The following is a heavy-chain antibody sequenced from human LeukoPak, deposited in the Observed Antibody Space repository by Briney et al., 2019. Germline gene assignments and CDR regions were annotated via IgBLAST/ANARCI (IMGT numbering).Heavy chain of an antibody. V-gene: IGHV4-39*01. CDR3: AKAEVRYSDSSALYAFDF. CDR2: LYYSGST. CDR1: GGSISSASYF. D-gene: IGHD3-22*01. J-gene: IGHJ3*01. Sequence: SETLSLTCTVSGGSISSASYFWGWIRQPPGKGLEWIGTLYYSGSTYYSASLKSRVTMSGDTSRNQFSLRLSSVNAADTAVYYCAKAEVRYSDSSALYAFDFWGPGTMVTVSS.